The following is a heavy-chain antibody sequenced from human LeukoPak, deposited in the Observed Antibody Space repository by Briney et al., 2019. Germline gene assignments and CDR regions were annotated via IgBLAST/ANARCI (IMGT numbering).Heavy chain of an antibody. J-gene: IGHJ5*02. CDR3: ARDAYGFDP. CDR1: GGSISSYY. Sequence: SETLSLTCTVSGGSISSYYWGWVRQPPGKALEWIGNIFYGPSLKSRVTISLDTSGNQFSLKLSSVTAADTAVYYCARDAYGFDPWGQGALVTVSS. V-gene: IGHV4-59*01. D-gene: IGHD2-21*01. CDR2: IFYG.